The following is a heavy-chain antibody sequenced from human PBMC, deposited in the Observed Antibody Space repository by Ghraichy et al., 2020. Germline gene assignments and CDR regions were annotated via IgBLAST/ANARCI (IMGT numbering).Heavy chain of an antibody. CDR2: IYYSGST. Sequence: SETLSLTCTVSGGSISSSSYYWGWIRQPPGKGLEWIGSIYYSGSTYYNPSLKSRVTISVDTSKNQFSLKLSSVTAADTAVYYCASRRGGYSSSSRGAFDIWGQGTMVTVSS. CDR3: ASRRGGYSSSSRGAFDI. CDR1: GGSISSSSYY. D-gene: IGHD6-6*01. V-gene: IGHV4-39*01. J-gene: IGHJ3*02.